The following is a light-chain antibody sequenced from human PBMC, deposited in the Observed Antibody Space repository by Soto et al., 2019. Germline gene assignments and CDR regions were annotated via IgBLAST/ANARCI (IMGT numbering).Light chain of an antibody. CDR2: WAS. Sequence: DIVMTQSPDSLAVSLGERATINCKSSQSVLYSSNNKNYLAWYQQKPGQPPKLLIYWASTRESGVPERFSGSGYGTDSNLTISSLQAEDVAVYYCQQYYSTPQTFGQGTKVEIK. CDR3: QQYYSTPQT. CDR1: QSVLYSSNNKNY. V-gene: IGKV4-1*01. J-gene: IGKJ1*01.